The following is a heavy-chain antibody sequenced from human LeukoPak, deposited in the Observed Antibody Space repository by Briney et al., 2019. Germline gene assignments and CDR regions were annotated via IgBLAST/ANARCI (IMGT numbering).Heavy chain of an antibody. J-gene: IGHJ4*02. D-gene: IGHD4-23*01. CDR1: GGSIRSDY. Sequence: SETLSLTCTVSGGSIRSDYWSWVRQPPGKGLEWIGYIHYSGSTNYNASLKSRLTMSVDMSKNQFSLKLTSVTAANTAVYYCARLGRKTTVVPPDFDCWGQGTLVTVSS. V-gene: IGHV4-59*01. CDR2: IHYSGST. CDR3: ARLGRKTTVVPPDFDC.